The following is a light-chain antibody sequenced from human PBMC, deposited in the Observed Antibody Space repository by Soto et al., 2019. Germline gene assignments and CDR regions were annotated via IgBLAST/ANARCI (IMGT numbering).Light chain of an antibody. Sequence: EIFLTQSPGTLSLSPGERATLSCRASQSVSSSYLAWYQQKPGQAPRLLIYGASSMATGIPDRFSGSGSGTDFTLSISSLQPEDFAVYYCQQYGASPYTFGQGTKLETK. CDR2: GAS. J-gene: IGKJ2*01. CDR1: QSVSSSY. CDR3: QQYGASPYT. V-gene: IGKV3-20*01.